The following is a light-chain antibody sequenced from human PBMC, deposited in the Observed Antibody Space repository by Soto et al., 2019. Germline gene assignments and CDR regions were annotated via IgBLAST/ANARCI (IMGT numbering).Light chain of an antibody. CDR3: QHSYTAPWT. Sequence: DIQMTQSPSSLSASLGDRVTITCRASENIIQYLNWYQQKPGKVPRLLVYGASRLETGVPSRFSASGFGTGFTLTIRGLQSEDFATYYCQHSYTAPWTFGQGTKV. V-gene: IGKV1-39*01. CDR2: GAS. CDR1: ENIIQY. J-gene: IGKJ1*01.